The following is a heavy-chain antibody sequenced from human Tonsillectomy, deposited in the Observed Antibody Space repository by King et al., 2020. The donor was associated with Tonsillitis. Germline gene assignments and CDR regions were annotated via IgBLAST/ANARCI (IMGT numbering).Heavy chain of an antibody. D-gene: IGHD5-12*01. Sequence: VQLVESGGGLVQPGGSLRLSCAASGFTFSSYAMSWVRQAPGKGLEWVSAISGSGGNTYSADSVKGRFTISRDNSKNRLYLQMNSLRAEDTAVYYCAKVKVATMPRDAFDFWGQGTVVTVSS. CDR3: AKVKVATMPRDAFDF. CDR1: GFTFSSYA. CDR2: ISGSGGNT. V-gene: IGHV3-23*04. J-gene: IGHJ3*01.